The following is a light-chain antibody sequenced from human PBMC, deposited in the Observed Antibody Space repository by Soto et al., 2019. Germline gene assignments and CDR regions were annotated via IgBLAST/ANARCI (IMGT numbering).Light chain of an antibody. V-gene: IGKV4-1*01. CDR3: TPLT. J-gene: IGKJ4*01. CDR2: WAS. Sequence: DIVMTQSPGSLAVSLGERATINCRSSQSVLSRSNKKNYLAWYQQKPGQPPNLLIYWASTRESGVPDRFSGSGSGTDFTLTISSLQAEEVAVYYGTPLTFGGGTKVEI. CDR1: QSVLSRSNKKNY.